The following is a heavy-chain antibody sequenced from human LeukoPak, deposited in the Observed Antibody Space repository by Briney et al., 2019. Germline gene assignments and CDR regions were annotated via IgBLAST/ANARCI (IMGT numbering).Heavy chain of an antibody. V-gene: IGHV3-30*03. J-gene: IGHJ4*02. CDR2: ISYDGSNK. D-gene: IGHD5-24*01. CDR1: GFTFSSYG. Sequence: GGSLRLSCAASGFTFSSYGMHWVRQAPGKGLEWVAVISYDGSNKYYADSVKGRFTISRDNSKNTLYLQMNSLRAEDTAVYYCARGRVEMATIIDCWGQGTLVTVSS. CDR3: ARGRVEMATIIDC.